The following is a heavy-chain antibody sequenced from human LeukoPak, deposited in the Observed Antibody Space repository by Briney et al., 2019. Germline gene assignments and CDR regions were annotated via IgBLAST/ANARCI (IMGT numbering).Heavy chain of an antibody. CDR3: ARGSAIHGTVSQDY. V-gene: IGHV1-69*13. Sequence: GASVKVSSKASGGTFTSYAISWVRQAPGQGLEWMGGITPIFGTANYAQKFHGRVTITADESTSTAYMELSSLRSEDTAVYYCARGSAIHGTVSQDYWGQGTLVTVSS. J-gene: IGHJ4*02. D-gene: IGHD2-2*02. CDR1: GGTFTSYA. CDR2: ITPIFGTA.